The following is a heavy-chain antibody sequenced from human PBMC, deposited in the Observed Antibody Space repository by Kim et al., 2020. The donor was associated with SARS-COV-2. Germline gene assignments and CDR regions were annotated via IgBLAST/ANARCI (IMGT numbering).Heavy chain of an antibody. Sequence: ASVKVSCKASGYTFTSYGISWVRQAPGQGLEWMGWISAYNGNTNYAQKLQGRVTMTTDTSTSTAYMELRSLRSDDTAVYYCARDLLVRGGYDRPRLYYYYYGMDVWGQGTTVTVSS. CDR3: ARDLLVRGGYDRPRLYYYYYGMDV. CDR1: GYTFTSYG. D-gene: IGHD5-12*01. J-gene: IGHJ6*02. V-gene: IGHV1-18*01. CDR2: ISAYNGNT.